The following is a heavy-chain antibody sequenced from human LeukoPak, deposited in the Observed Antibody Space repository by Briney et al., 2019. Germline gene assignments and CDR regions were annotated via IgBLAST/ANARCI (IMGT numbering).Heavy chain of an antibody. D-gene: IGHD3-10*01. CDR1: GYSISSGYY. Sequence: SETLSLTCTVSGYSISSGYYWGWIRQPPGKGLEWIGSIYHSGSTYYNPSLKSRVTISVDTSKNQFSLKLSSVTAADTAVYYCASYSDRSFEDAFDIWGQGTMVTVSS. J-gene: IGHJ3*02. CDR3: ASYSDRSFEDAFDI. CDR2: IYHSGST. V-gene: IGHV4-38-2*02.